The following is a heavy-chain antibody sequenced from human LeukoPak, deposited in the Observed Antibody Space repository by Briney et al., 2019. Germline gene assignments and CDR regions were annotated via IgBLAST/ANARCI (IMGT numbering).Heavy chain of an antibody. Sequence: PSETLSLTCAVDGGSFSGYYWSWIRQPPGKGLEWIGEINHSGSTNYNPSLKSRVTISVDTSKNQFSLKLSSVTAADTAVYYCARGYYGSGSHCCHMDVWGKGTTITVS. CDR1: GGSFSGYY. D-gene: IGHD3-10*01. CDR2: INHSGST. J-gene: IGHJ6*03. V-gene: IGHV4-34*01. CDR3: ARGYYGSGSHCCHMDV.